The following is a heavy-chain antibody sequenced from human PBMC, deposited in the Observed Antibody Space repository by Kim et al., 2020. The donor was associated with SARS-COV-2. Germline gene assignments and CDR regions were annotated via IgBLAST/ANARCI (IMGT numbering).Heavy chain of an antibody. Sequence: SETLSLTCDVSRDSVINYRYWTCVRQFPGGGLEWIADIHPNGDRNFNPSLRSRVTMSLDKAKNQFSLTLSSVSAADTAVYFCSDSLGWYRLDSWGQG. CDR1: RDSVINYRY. CDR3: SDSLGWYRLDS. D-gene: IGHD6-19*01. V-gene: IGHV4-4*02. CDR2: IHPNGDR. J-gene: IGHJ5*01.